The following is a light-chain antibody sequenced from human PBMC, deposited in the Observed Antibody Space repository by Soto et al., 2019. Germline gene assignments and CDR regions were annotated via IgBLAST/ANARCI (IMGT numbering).Light chain of an antibody. J-gene: IGKJ4*01. V-gene: IGKV1-33*01. CDR2: DAS. Sequence: DLQMTPSPSSLSASVGDRVTITCQASQDINNSLYWYQQKPGKAPKILIYDASSLEAGVPSRFSGSGSATDFTFAISSLQREDIATYCCQQYDNLPLTFGGGTKVEI. CDR1: QDINNS. CDR3: QQYDNLPLT.